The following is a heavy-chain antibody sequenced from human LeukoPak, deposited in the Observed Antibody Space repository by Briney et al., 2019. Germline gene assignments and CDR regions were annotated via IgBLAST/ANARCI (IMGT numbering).Heavy chain of an antibody. J-gene: IGHJ3*02. Sequence: ASVKVSCKASGYTFTGYYMHWVRQAPGQELEWMGWINPNSGGTNYAQKFQGRVTMTRDTSISTAYMELSRLRSDDTAVYYCANLAYCGGDCYRPWAFDIWGQGTMVTVSS. CDR1: GYTFTGYY. V-gene: IGHV1-2*02. D-gene: IGHD2-21*02. CDR2: INPNSGGT. CDR3: ANLAYCGGDCYRPWAFDI.